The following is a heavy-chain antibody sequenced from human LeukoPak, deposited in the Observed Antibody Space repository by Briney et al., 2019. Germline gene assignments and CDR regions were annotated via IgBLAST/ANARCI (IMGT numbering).Heavy chain of an antibody. Sequence: GGSLRLSCSASGFTFSNYAMHWVRQDPGKGLEYVSAISSNGGSTSYAASVKGRFTISRDNSRNTLYLQMSSLRAEDTAVYYCVKGLTGTGFDYWGQGTLVTVSS. CDR2: ISSNGGST. D-gene: IGHD1-20*01. V-gene: IGHV3-64D*06. CDR3: VKGLTGTGFDY. J-gene: IGHJ4*02. CDR1: GFTFSNYA.